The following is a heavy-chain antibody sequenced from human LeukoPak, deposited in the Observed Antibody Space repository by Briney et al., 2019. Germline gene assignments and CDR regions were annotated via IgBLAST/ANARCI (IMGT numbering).Heavy chain of an antibody. CDR3: ASVREVVTATPSFDY. CDR1: GYSISSGYY. Sequence: PSETLSLTCTVSGYSISSGYYWGWIRQPPGKGLEWIGEINHSGSTNYNPSLKSRVTISVDTSKNQFSLKVNSVTAADTAVYYCASVREVVTATPSFDYWGQGTLVTVSS. V-gene: IGHV4-38-2*02. D-gene: IGHD2-15*01. J-gene: IGHJ4*02. CDR2: INHSGST.